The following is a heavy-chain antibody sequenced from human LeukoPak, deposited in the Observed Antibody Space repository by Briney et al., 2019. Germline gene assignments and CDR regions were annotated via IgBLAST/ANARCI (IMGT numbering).Heavy chain of an antibody. D-gene: IGHD3-3*01. Sequence: ASVKVSCKASGGTFSSYAISWVRQAPGQGLEWMGRIIPILGIANYAQKFQGRVTMTRNTSISTAYMELSSLRSEDTAVYYCARDSDFWSGSAYNWFDPWGQGTLVTVSS. V-gene: IGHV1-69*04. CDR2: IIPILGIA. CDR3: ARDSDFWSGSAYNWFDP. J-gene: IGHJ5*02. CDR1: GGTFSSYA.